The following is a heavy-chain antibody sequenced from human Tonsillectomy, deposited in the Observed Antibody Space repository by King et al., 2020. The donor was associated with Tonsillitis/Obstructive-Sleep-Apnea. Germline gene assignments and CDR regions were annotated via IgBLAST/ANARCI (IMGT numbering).Heavy chain of an antibody. J-gene: IGHJ4*02. D-gene: IGHD5-24*01. CDR3: AGDPTSITAWGY. Sequence: VQLVESGGGLIQPGGSLRLSCAASWCSVRYNYMSCVRQAPVKGLEWVSPIDTSVSTDYADSVEGRFSISRDDSKNTLFLQMNSLRAEDTATYYCAGDPTSITAWGYWGQGTLVTVSS. CDR2: IDTSVST. V-gene: IGHV3-53*01. CDR1: WCSVRYNY.